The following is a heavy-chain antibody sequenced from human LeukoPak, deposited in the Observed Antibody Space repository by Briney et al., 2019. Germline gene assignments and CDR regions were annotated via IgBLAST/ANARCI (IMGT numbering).Heavy chain of an antibody. CDR2: ISSSGSTI. D-gene: IGHD3-16*01. J-gene: IGHJ6*02. Sequence: PGGSLRLSCAASGFTFSDYYMSWIRQAPGKGLEWVSYISSSGSTIYYADSVKGRFTISRDNAKNSLYLRMNSLRAEDTAVYYCAIELHLGSGGNSDYYYGMDVWGQGTTVAVSS. CDR1: GFTFSDYY. V-gene: IGHV3-11*01. CDR3: AIELHLGSGGNSDYYYGMDV.